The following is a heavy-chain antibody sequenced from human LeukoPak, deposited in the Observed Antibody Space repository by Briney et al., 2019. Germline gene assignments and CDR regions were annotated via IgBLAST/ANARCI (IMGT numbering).Heavy chain of an antibody. CDR3: THLGWFDP. J-gene: IGHJ5*02. Sequence: GGSLRLSCAASGFIFSNYTMHWVRQAPGKGLAWVSRIDYDGITTTYADSVKGRFTISRDNAKNTLYLQMNSLRAEDTAVYYCTHLGWFDPWGQGTLVTVSS. V-gene: IGHV3-74*01. CDR2: IDYDGITT. CDR1: GFIFSNYT.